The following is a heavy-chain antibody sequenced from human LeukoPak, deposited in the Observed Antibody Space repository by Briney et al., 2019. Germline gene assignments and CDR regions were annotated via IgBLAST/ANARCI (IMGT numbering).Heavy chain of an antibody. V-gene: IGHV4-34*01. CDR3: ARKGYYDSSGYYPQVLD. Sequence: SETLSLTCAVYGGSFSGYYWSWIRQPPGKGLEWIGEINHSGSTNYNPSLKSRVTISVDTSKNQFSLKLSSVTAADTAVYYCARKGYYDSSGYYPQVLDWGQGTLVTVSS. J-gene: IGHJ4*02. CDR2: INHSGST. D-gene: IGHD3-22*01. CDR1: GGSFSGYY.